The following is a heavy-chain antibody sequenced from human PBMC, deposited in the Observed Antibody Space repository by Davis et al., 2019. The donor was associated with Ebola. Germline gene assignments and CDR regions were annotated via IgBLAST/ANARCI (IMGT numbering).Heavy chain of an antibody. D-gene: IGHD3-16*02. CDR2: IYDIGRT. J-gene: IGHJ4*02. CDR1: GGSISSTYW. Sequence: MPSETLSLTCAFSGGSISSTYWYSWVRQPPGKGLEWLGEIYDIGRTSYNPSLKSRVSISIDKSKNQFSLKVNSVTAADTAVYYCARLLQSHGGSYRFDSWGQGTLVTVSS. CDR3: ARLLQSHGGSYRFDS. V-gene: IGHV4-4*02.